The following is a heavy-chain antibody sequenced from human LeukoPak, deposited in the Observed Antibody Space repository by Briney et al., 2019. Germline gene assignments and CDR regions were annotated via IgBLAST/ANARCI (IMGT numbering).Heavy chain of an antibody. D-gene: IGHD5-24*01. CDR3: ARGGRWLQFNY. CDR1: GGSISGYY. Sequence: SETLSLTCTVSGGSISGYYWSWIRQPPGKGLEWIGYISYSGSTNYNPSLKSRVTISVDTSKNQFSLKLSSVTAADTAVYYCARGGRWLQFNYWGQGTLVTVSS. CDR2: ISYSGST. V-gene: IGHV4-59*01. J-gene: IGHJ4*02.